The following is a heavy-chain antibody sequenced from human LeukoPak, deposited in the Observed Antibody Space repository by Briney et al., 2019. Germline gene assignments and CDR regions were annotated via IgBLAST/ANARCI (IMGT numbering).Heavy chain of an antibody. D-gene: IGHD1-26*01. CDR2: ISGSGGST. CDR1: GFTFSSYA. CDR3: AKYGPQDSGSSHFDY. J-gene: IGHJ4*02. V-gene: IGHV3-23*01. Sequence: GGSLRLSCAASGFTFSSYAMSWARQAPGKGLEWVSAISGSGGSTYYADSVKGRFTISRDNSKNTLYLQMNSLRAEDTAIYYCAKYGPQDSGSSHFDYWGQGALVTVSS.